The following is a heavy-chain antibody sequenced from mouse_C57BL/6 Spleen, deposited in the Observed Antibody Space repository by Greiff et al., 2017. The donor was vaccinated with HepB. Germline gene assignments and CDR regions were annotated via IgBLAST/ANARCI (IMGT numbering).Heavy chain of an antibody. D-gene: IGHD2-2*01. CDR3: ARTQIHYGHDDAMDY. V-gene: IGHV8-8*01. CDR1: GFSLSTFGMG. CDR2: IWWDDDK. J-gene: IGHJ4*01. Sequence: QVTLKVSGPGILQPSQTLSLTCSFSGFSLSTFGMGVGWIRQPSGKGLEWLAHIWWDDDKYYNPALKSRLTISKDTSKNKVFLKIANVDTADTATYYCARTQIHYGHDDAMDYWGQGTSVTVSS.